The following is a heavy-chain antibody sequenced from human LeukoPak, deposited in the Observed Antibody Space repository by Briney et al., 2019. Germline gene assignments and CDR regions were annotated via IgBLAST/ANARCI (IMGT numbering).Heavy chain of an antibody. CDR3: ARPFRGGSYGNFDY. CDR2: IYPGDSDT. J-gene: IGHJ4*02. D-gene: IGHD1-26*01. CDR1: GYSFTTYW. V-gene: IGHV5-51*01. Sequence: GESLKISCKGSGYSFTTYWIAWVRQMPGKGLEWMGIIYPGDSDTRHNPSFQGQVTISADKSISTAYLQWSSLKASDTAMYYCARPFRGGSYGNFDYWGQGTLVTVSS.